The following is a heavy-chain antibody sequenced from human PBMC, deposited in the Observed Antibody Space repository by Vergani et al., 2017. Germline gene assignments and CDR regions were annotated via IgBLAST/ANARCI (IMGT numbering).Heavy chain of an antibody. J-gene: IGHJ4*02. CDR2: IYYSGST. CDR3: ARDLLGWLQLRENYFDY. Sequence: QVQLQESGPGLVKPSETLSLTCTVSGGSISSYYWSWIRQPPGKGLEWIGYIYYSGSTNYNPSLKSRVTISVDTSKNQFSLKLSSVTAADTAVYYCARDLLGWLQLRENYFDYWGQGTLVTVSS. CDR1: GGSISSYY. V-gene: IGHV4-59*01. D-gene: IGHD5-24*01.